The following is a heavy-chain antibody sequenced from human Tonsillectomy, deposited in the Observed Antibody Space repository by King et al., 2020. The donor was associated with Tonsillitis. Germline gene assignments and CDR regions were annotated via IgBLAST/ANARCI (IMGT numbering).Heavy chain of an antibody. D-gene: IGHD6-13*01. CDR3: STEVLSPGIDYFDY. CDR1: GFTCSNDW. V-gene: IGHV3-15*01. J-gene: IGHJ4*02. Sequence: VQLVESGGGLVKPGGSLGLSCAASGFTCSNDWMSWFRQAPGKGLEWVGHIKSDTDGGTTDYAAPVKGRFTISRDDSKNTLYLQMNSLKTEDTAVYYCSTEVLSPGIDYFDYWGQGTLVTVSS. CDR2: IKSDTDGGTT.